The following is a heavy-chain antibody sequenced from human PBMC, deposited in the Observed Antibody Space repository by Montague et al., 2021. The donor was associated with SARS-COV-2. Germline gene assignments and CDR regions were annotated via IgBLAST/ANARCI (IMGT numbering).Heavy chain of an antibody. CDR3: ARVSHWGDFFDS. J-gene: IGHJ4*02. V-gene: IGHV4-34*01. CDR1: GGSFSGFY. CDR2: INRSGSI. D-gene: IGHD7-27*01. Sequence: SETLSLTCAVSGGSFSGFYWSWVRQSPGEGLEWIGEINRSGSINYNPSLKSRVAILVDASKKQFSLKLSSVTAADTAVYYCARVSHWGDFFDSWGQGGLVTVSS.